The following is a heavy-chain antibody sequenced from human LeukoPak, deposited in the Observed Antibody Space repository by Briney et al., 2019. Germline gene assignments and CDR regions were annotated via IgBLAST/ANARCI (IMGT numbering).Heavy chain of an antibody. V-gene: IGHV4-39*07. CDR2: IYYSGST. D-gene: IGHD2-21*02. Sequence: SETPSLTCTVPGGSISSSSYYWGWTRQPPGKGLEWIGRIYYSGSTYYNPSLKSLVTISVDTSKNQFSLKLSSETAADTAVYYCASKGVTALDYWGQGTLVTVSS. CDR3: ASKGVTALDY. CDR1: GGSISSSSYY. J-gene: IGHJ4*02.